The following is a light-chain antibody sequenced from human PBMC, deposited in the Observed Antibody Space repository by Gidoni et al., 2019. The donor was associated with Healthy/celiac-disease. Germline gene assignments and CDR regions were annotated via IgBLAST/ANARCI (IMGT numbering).Light chain of an antibody. V-gene: IGLV2-14*01. CDR1: SSDVGGYAY. J-gene: IGLJ3*02. Sequence: QSALTQPASVSGTPGQPITISCTGTSSDVGGYAYVSWYQQHPGKAPKLMIYDVSHRPSGVSNRFSGSKSGNTASLTISGLQAEDEADYYCSSYTSSSTYWVFGGGTKLTVL. CDR2: DVS. CDR3: SSYTSSSTYWV.